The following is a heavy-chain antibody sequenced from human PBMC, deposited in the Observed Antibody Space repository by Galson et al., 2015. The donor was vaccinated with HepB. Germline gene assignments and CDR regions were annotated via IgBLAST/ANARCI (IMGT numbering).Heavy chain of an antibody. CDR1: GGTFSSYT. D-gene: IGHD3-10*01. Sequence: SVKVSCKASGGTFSSYTINWVRQAPGQGLEWMGRIIPILGIANYAQKFQGRVTITADKSTSTAYMELSSLRSEDTAVYYCARDRFGEYNWFDPWGQGTLVT. V-gene: IGHV1-69*02. CDR3: ARDRFGEYNWFDP. J-gene: IGHJ5*02. CDR2: IIPILGIA.